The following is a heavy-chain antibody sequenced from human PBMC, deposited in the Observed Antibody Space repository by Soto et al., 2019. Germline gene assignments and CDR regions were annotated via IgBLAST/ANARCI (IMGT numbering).Heavy chain of an antibody. J-gene: IGHJ4*02. D-gene: IGHD5-12*01. V-gene: IGHV1-69*02. CDR1: GSTFSNHI. CDR2: IIPILDIT. Sequence: QVQLVQSGAEVKKLGSSVKVSCKASGSTFSNHIITWVRQAPGQGLEWMGRIIPILDITNYAQNFQGRVTNTADKSTTTADMEVSSLSSEDTAVYYCARASPIGSTFSGHDDIDSWGQGTLVTVSS. CDR3: ARASPIGSTFSGHDDIDS.